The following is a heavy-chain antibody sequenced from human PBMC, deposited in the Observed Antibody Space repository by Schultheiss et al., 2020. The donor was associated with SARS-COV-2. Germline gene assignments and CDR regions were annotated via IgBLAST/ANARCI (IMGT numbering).Heavy chain of an antibody. CDR1: GGSISSGGYY. CDR3: ARGTQGRIVVVPALLYRGRYYMDV. CDR2: IYYSGST. J-gene: IGHJ6*03. Sequence: SETLSLTCTVSGGSISSGGYYWSWIRQHPGKGLEWIGYIYYSGSTYYNPSLKSRVTISVDTSKNQFSLKLSSVTAADTAVYYCARGTQGRIVVVPALLYRGRYYMDVWGQGTTVTVSS. V-gene: IGHV4-31*03. D-gene: IGHD2-2*01.